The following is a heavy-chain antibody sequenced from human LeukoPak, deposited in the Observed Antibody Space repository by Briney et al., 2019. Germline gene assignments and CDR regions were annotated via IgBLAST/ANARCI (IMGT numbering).Heavy chain of an antibody. V-gene: IGHV1-2*02. CDR3: AIKTQYGNYDILTGELDY. CDR1: GYTFTGYY. Sequence: ASVKVSCKASGYTFTGYYMHWVRQAPGQGLEWMGWINPNSGGTNYAQKFQGRVTMTRDTSISTAFMELSSLRSEDTAMYYCAIKTQYGNYDILTGELDYWGQGTLVTVSS. J-gene: IGHJ4*02. CDR2: INPNSGGT. D-gene: IGHD3-9*01.